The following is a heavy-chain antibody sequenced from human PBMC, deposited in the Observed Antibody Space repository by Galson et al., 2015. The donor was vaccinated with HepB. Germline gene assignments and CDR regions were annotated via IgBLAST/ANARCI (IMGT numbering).Heavy chain of an antibody. CDR1: GGTFSNYA. D-gene: IGHD2-15*01. Sequence: SVKVSCKASGGTFSNYAISWVRQAPGQGLEWMGGIIPIFGTPNYAQKFQGRVTITADKSTSTAYMELSSLRSEDTAVYYCASSGGSPAATQFGMDVWGQGTTVTVSS. CDR3: ASSGGSPAATQFGMDV. V-gene: IGHV1-69*06. CDR2: IIPIFGTP. J-gene: IGHJ6*02.